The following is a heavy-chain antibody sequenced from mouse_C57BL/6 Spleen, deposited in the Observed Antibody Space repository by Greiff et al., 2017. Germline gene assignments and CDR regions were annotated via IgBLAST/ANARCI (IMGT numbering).Heavy chain of an antibody. Sequence: EVKLMESGGGLVKPGGSLKLSCAASGFTFSDYGMHWVRQAPEKGLEWVAYISSGSSTIYYADTVKGRFTISRDNAKYTLFLQMTSLRSEDTAMYYCARGPYYYGFDYWGQGTTLTVSS. CDR1: GFTFSDYG. CDR3: ARGPYYYGFDY. V-gene: IGHV5-17*01. J-gene: IGHJ2*01. D-gene: IGHD1-1*01. CDR2: ISSGSSTI.